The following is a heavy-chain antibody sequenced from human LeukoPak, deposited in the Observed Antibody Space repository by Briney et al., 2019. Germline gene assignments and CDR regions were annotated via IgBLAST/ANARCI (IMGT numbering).Heavy chain of an antibody. Sequence: GGSLRLSCAASGFTFSCYEMNWVRQAPGKGLEWVSYISSSGSTIYYADSVKGRFTISRDNAKNSLYLQMNSLRAEDTAVYYCARDALLVVAATYYFDYWGQGTLVTVSS. CDR1: GFTFSCYE. D-gene: IGHD2-15*01. CDR3: ARDALLVVAATYYFDY. J-gene: IGHJ4*02. V-gene: IGHV3-48*03. CDR2: ISSSGSTI.